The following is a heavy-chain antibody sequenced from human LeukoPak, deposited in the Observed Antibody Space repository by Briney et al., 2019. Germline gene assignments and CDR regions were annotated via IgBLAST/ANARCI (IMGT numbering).Heavy chain of an antibody. V-gene: IGHV3-23*01. D-gene: IGHD2-21*02. CDR2: IRGSGDNT. CDR3: AKGEYGGDWTVDAFDI. Sequence: GGSLRLSCAASGFSFSTYDMSWVRQAPGKGLERVSAIRGSGDNTYYVDSVKGRFTISRDNTKNTVYLQMNNLRVEDTAIYYCAKGEYGGDWTVDAFDIWGQGTMVTVSS. CDR1: GFSFSTYD. J-gene: IGHJ3*02.